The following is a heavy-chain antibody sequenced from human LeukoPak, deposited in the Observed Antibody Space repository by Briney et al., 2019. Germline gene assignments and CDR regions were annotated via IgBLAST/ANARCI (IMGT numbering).Heavy chain of an antibody. CDR2: INPNSGGT. V-gene: IGHV1-2*02. D-gene: IGHD6-19*01. Sequence: ASVKVSCKASGYTLTGYYMHWVRQAPGQGLEWMGWINPNSGGTNYAQKFQGRVTMTRDTSISTAYMELSRLRSDDTAVYYCAREAIAVAGDFDYWGQGTLVTVSS. CDR1: GYTLTGYY. J-gene: IGHJ4*02. CDR3: AREAIAVAGDFDY.